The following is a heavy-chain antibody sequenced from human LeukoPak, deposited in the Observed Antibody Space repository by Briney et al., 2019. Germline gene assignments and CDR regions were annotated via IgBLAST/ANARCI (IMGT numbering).Heavy chain of an antibody. CDR2: ISAYNGNT. Sequence: ASVKVSCKASGYTFTSYGISWVRQAPGQGLEWMGWISAYNGNTNYAQKLQGRVTMTTDTSKSTAYMELRSLRSDDTAVYYCARDEGHITMIVSDYWGQGTLVTVSS. V-gene: IGHV1-18*01. D-gene: IGHD3-22*01. CDR1: GYTFTSYG. CDR3: ARDEGHITMIVSDY. J-gene: IGHJ4*02.